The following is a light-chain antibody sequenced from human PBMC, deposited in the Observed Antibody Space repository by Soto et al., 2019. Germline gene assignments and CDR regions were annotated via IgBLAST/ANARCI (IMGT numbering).Light chain of an antibody. V-gene: IGKV3-20*01. CDR3: QQYGSSPAT. CDR2: GAS. CDR1: HSVTSNY. Sequence: EIVLTQSPGTLSLSPGERATLSCGASHSVTSNYLAWYQQKPGQAPRLLIYGASSMATDIPDRFSGSGSGTDFTLTISRREPEDFAVYYCQQYGSSPATFGQGTKLEIK. J-gene: IGKJ2*01.